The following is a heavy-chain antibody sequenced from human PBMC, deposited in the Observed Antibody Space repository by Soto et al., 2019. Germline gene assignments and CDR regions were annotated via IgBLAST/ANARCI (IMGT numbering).Heavy chain of an antibody. CDR3: ARGVTIFGVVIINYYYYYMDV. Sequence: VQLVESGGGLVKPGGSLRLSCAASGFTFSDYYMSWIRQAPGKGLEWVSYISSSGSTIYYADSVKGRFTISRDNAKNSLYLQMNSLRAEYTAVYYCARGVTIFGVVIINYYYYYMDVWGKGTTVTVSS. D-gene: IGHD3-3*01. J-gene: IGHJ6*03. CDR2: ISSSGSTI. CDR1: GFTFSDYY. V-gene: IGHV3-11*01.